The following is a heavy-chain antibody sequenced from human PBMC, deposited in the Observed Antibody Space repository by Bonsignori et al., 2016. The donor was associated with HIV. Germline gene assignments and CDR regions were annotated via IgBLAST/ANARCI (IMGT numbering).Heavy chain of an antibody. CDR1: GFTFSSFA. D-gene: IGHD1-1*01. Sequence: GESLKISCAASGFTFSSFAMNWVRQAPGKGLDWVSTISGSGGSTYYAYSVKGRFTISRDNSKNTLYLQMNSLRAEDTAVYYCAKQGRGTVDYWGQGTLVTVSS. V-gene: IGHV3-23*01. CDR2: ISGSGGST. J-gene: IGHJ4*02. CDR3: AKQGRGTVDY.